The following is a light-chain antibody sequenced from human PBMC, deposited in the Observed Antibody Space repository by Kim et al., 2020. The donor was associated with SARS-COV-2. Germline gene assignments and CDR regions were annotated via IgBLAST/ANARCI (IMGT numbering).Light chain of an antibody. Sequence: SYELTQPPSVSVAPGKTARITCGGDNIGTKSVHWYQRKPGQAPVLVIYYDTDRPSGIPERFSGSNSGNTATLTISRVEAGDEADYYCQVWDSGSDHVLFG. CDR2: YDT. J-gene: IGLJ2*01. CDR1: NIGTKS. CDR3: QVWDSGSDHVL. V-gene: IGLV3-21*04.